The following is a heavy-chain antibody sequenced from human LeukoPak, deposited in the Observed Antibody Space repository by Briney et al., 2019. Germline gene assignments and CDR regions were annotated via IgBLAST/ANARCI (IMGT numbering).Heavy chain of an antibody. J-gene: IGHJ4*02. CDR2: IIPIFGTA. D-gene: IGHD2-2*01. V-gene: IGHV1-69*06. CDR1: GGTFSSYA. CDR3: ARVSGYCSSTSCTSFDY. Sequence: SVKVSCKASGGTFSSYAISWVRQAPGQGLEWMGGIIPIFGTANYAQKFQGRVTITADKSTSTAYMELSSLRSEDTAVYYCARVSGYCSSTSCTSFDYRGQGTLVTVSS.